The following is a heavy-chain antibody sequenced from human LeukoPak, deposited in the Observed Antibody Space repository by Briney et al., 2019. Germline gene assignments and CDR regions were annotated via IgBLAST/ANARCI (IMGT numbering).Heavy chain of an antibody. D-gene: IGHD4-23*01. CDR1: GFTFSSYW. Sequence: GGSLRLSCAASGFTFSSYWMTWVRQAPGKGLEWVAVIWYDGSNKYYADSVKGRFTISRDNAKNTLYLQMNSLRVEDTAVYYCARGRPHGNDYWGQGTLVTVSS. CDR3: ARGRPHGNDY. CDR2: IWYDGSNK. J-gene: IGHJ4*02. V-gene: IGHV3-33*08.